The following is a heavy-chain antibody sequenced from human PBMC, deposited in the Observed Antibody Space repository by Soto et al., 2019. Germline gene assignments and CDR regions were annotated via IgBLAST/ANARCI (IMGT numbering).Heavy chain of an antibody. CDR2: IYHSGST. V-gene: IGHV4-59*01. D-gene: IGHD2-8*01. J-gene: IGHJ4*02. CDR1: GGSLKTYN. Sequence: SETLSLTCTVSGGSLKTYNWRWIRKPPGKGLEWIGYIYHSGSTNYNPSLQSRATISVDTSKNQFSLRLSSVTPADTAVYYCARVIRAVGVPFDYWGQGTLVTVSS. CDR3: ARVIRAVGVPFDY.